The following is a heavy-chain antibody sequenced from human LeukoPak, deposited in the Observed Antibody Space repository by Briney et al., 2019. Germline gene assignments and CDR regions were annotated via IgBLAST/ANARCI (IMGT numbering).Heavy chain of an antibody. V-gene: IGHV3-15*01. D-gene: IGHD3-10*01. Sequence: GGSLTLSCAASGFTISNAWRSWVRQAPGKGLEGVGRIKSKTADETTDYAEPVKGRFTISRDDSKSTLYLQMNSLKTEDTAVYYCTSLWCGELLSNDYWGQGTLVTVSS. J-gene: IGHJ4*02. CDR3: TSLWCGELLSNDY. CDR1: GFTISNAW. CDR2: IKSKTADETT.